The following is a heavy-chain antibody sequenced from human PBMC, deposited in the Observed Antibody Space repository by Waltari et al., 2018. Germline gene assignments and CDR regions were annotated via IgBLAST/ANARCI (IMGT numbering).Heavy chain of an antibody. V-gene: IGHV4-30-4*08. CDR2: IYYSGST. CDR3: ARVRKYQLLFGYYFDY. CDR1: GGSISSGDYY. D-gene: IGHD2-2*01. Sequence: QVQLQESGPGLVKPSQTLSLTCTVSGGSISSGDYYWSWIRQPPGKGLEWIGYIYYSGSTYYNPSLKSRVTISVDTSKNQFSLKLSSVTAADTAVYYCARVRKYQLLFGYYFDYWGQGTLVTVSS. J-gene: IGHJ4*02.